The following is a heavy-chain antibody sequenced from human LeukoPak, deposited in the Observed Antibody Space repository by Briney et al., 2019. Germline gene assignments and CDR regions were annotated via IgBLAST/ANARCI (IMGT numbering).Heavy chain of an antibody. J-gene: IGHJ4*02. V-gene: IGHV4-61*02. CDR2: IYTSGST. CDR1: GGSISSGSYY. Sequence: PSQTLSLTCTVSGGSISSGSYYWSWIRQPAGKGLEWIGRIYTSGSTNYNPSLKSRVTISVDTSKNQFSLKLRSVTAADTAVYYCARDLSYGSGSYTLDYWGQGTLVTVSS. D-gene: IGHD3-10*01. CDR3: ARDLSYGSGSYTLDY.